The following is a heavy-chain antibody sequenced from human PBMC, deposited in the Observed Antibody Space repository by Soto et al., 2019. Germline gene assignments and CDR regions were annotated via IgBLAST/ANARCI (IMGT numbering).Heavy chain of an antibody. Sequence: QVQLQQWGAGLLKPSETLSLTCAVYGGSFSGYHWSWIRQPPGKGLEWIGEINHSGSTNYNPSLKSRVTISLDTSKNQFSLKLSSVTAADTAVYYCPRAVSWGNYDNLWGTYRLEYWGQGTLVTVSS. D-gene: IGHD3-16*02. CDR1: GGSFSGYH. CDR3: PRAVSWGNYDNLWGTYRLEY. V-gene: IGHV4-34*01. J-gene: IGHJ4*02. CDR2: INHSGST.